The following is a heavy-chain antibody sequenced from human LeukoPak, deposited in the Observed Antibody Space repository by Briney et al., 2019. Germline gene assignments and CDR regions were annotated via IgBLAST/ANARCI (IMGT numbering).Heavy chain of an antibody. CDR1: GYSFTTYW. CDR2: IYPDDSDS. CDR3: VRQRAYSGTINHFDP. J-gene: IGHJ5*02. V-gene: IGHV5-51*01. D-gene: IGHD3-10*01. Sequence: GESLKFSCETSGYSFTTYWIGWVRQMPGTGLEWVGAIYPDDSDSRYSPSFQGQVVISADRSIRTAYLQWNSLKTSDTAMYYCVRQRAYSGTINHFDPWGQGTLATVSS.